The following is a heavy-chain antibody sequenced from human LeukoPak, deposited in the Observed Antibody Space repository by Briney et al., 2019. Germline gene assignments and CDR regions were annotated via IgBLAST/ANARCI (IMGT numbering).Heavy chain of an antibody. CDR3: ARPSSESASGYYPFDP. D-gene: IGHD3-22*01. J-gene: IGHJ5*02. CDR2: INHSGST. CDR1: GGSFSGYY. V-gene: IGHV4-34*01. Sequence: SETLSLTCIVSGGSFSGYYWSWIRQPPGKGLEWIGEINHSGSTNYNPSLKSRVTISVDTSKNQFSLKLSSVTAADTAVYYCARPSSESASGYYPFDPWGQGTLVTVSS.